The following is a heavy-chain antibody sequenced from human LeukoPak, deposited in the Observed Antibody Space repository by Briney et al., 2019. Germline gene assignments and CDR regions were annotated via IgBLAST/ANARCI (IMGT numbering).Heavy chain of an antibody. D-gene: IGHD5-18*01. CDR1: GFTFSNAW. CDR2: IKSKTDGGTT. CDR3: TTHMPGPGTAMEKRSGGVDY. V-gene: IGHV3-15*01. J-gene: IGHJ4*02. Sequence: PGGSLRLSCAASGFTFSNAWMSWVRQAPGKGLEWVGRIKSKTDGGTTDYAAPVKGRFTISRDDSNNTLYLQMNSLKTEDTAVYYCTTHMPGPGTAMEKRSGGVDYWGQGTLVTVSS.